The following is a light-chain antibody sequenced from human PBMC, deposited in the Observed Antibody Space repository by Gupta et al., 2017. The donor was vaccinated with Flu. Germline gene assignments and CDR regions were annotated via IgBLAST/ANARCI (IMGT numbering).Light chain of an antibody. CDR2: KAS. CDR3: QQHLTYLLT. Sequence: DIQMTQSPSTLSASVGDTVTITCRASQTINNWLAWFQQRPGKAPKLLIYKASNLKSGVSSRFSGSQSGTEFTLTISGLQPDDFATYYCQQHLTYLLTFGGGTRIEI. J-gene: IGKJ4*01. CDR1: QTINNW. V-gene: IGKV1-5*03.